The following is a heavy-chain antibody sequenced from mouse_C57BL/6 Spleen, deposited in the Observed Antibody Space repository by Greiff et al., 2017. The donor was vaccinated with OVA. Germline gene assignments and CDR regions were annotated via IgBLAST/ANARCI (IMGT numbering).Heavy chain of an antibody. CDR1: GYTFTDYN. J-gene: IGHJ4*01. Sequence: VQLQQSGPELVKPGASVKIPCKASGYTFTDYNMDWVKQSHGKSLEWIGDINPNNGGTIYNQKFKGKAKLTVDKSSSTAYMELRSLTSDDTAVYYCASGYYGRGAMDYWGQGTSVTVSS. V-gene: IGHV1-18*01. D-gene: IGHD1-1*01. CDR3: ASGYYGRGAMDY. CDR2: INPNNGGT.